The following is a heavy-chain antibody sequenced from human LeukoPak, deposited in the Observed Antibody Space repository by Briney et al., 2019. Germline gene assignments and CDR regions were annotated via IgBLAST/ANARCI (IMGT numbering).Heavy chain of an antibody. D-gene: IGHD2-15*01. V-gene: IGHV4-30-2*01. CDR1: GGSISSGGYY. CDR2: IYHSGST. CDR3: ARTYCSGGSCYSSY. Sequence: SETLSLTCTVSGGSISSGGYYWSWIRQPPGKGLEWIGYIYHSGSTYYNPSLKSRVTISVDRSKNQFSLKLSSVTAADTAVYYCARTYCSGGSCYSSYWGQGTLVTVSS. J-gene: IGHJ4*02.